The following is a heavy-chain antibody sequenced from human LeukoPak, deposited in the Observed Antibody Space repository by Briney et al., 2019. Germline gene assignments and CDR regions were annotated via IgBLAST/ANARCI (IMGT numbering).Heavy chain of an antibody. J-gene: IGHJ4*02. CDR1: GFTFSSYT. D-gene: IGHD3-10*01. CDR2: ISTGGGTT. CDR3: AKASGSSRPYYFDS. V-gene: IGHV3-23*01. Sequence: GGSLRLSCAASGFTFSSYTMSWVRQAPGKGLEWVSGISTGGGTTYYADSVKGRFTISRDNSKNTLYLHMDSLRAEDTAVYYCAKASGSSRPYYFDSWGQGTLVTVSS.